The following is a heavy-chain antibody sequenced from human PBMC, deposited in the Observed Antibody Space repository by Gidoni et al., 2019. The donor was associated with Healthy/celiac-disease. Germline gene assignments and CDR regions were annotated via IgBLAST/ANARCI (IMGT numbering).Heavy chain of an antibody. Sequence: QVQLVQSGAEVKKPGASVKVSCKASGYTFTGYYLHWVRQAPGQGLEWMGRINPNSGGTNYAQKFQGRVTMTRDTSISTAYMELSRLRSDDTAVYYCARRYCSSTSCYHLDYWGQGTLVTVSS. CDR3: ARRYCSSTSCYHLDY. CDR1: GYTFTGYY. J-gene: IGHJ4*02. V-gene: IGHV1-2*06. D-gene: IGHD2-2*01. CDR2: INPNSGGT.